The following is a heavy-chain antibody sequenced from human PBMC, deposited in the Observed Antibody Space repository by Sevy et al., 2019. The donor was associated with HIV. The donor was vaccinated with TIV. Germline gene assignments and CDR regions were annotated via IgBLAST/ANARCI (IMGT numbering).Heavy chain of an antibody. D-gene: IGHD6-13*01. J-gene: IGHJ4*02. CDR3: AKAGGTGIAAAGQDY. Sequence: GGSLRLSCAASGFTFSSYAMSWVRQAPGKGLEWVSAISGSGGSTYSADSVKGRFTISRDSSKNTLYLQMNSLRAEDTAVYYCAKAGGTGIAAAGQDYWGQGTLVTVSS. CDR2: ISGSGGST. CDR1: GFTFSSYA. V-gene: IGHV3-23*01.